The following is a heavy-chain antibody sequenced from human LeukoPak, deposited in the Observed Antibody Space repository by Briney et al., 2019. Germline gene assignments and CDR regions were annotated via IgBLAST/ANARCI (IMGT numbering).Heavy chain of an antibody. CDR2: IYYSGTT. Sequence: PSETLSLTCTVSGGSISRNNYYWGWIRQPPGKGLEWIGYIYYSGTTHYIPSLKSRVTISVDTSKNQFSLKLSSVTAADTAVYYCAREGGQTVNPLHDAFDIWGQGTMVTVSS. CDR3: AREGGQTVNPLHDAFDI. CDR1: GGSISRNNYY. D-gene: IGHD3-16*01. J-gene: IGHJ3*02. V-gene: IGHV4-31*03.